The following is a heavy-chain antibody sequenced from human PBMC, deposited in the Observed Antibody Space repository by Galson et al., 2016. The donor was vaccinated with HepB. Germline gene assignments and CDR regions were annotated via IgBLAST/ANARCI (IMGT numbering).Heavy chain of an antibody. CDR2: TYYRSTWYD. D-gene: IGHD3-10*01. CDR3: ARTVIGFYFDY. CDR1: GDSVSSNTAS. V-gene: IGHV6-1*01. J-gene: IGHJ4*02. Sequence: CAISGDSVSSNTASWNWIRQSPSRGLEWLGRTYYRSTWYDDYGISVRGRLTIDPNTSRNQFTLRLTSVTPEDTAVYYCARTVIGFYFDYWGQGALVTVSS.